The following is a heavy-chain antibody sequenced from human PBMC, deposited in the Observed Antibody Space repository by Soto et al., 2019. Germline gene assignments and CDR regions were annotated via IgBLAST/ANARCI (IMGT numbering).Heavy chain of an antibody. J-gene: IGHJ5*02. CDR1: GXTFSTYS. V-gene: IGHV3-21*01. CDR3: ARESYYDSSGYWENWFDP. Sequence: GSLRLSCAASGXTFSTYSINWVRQAPGKGLEWVSSISSSSSYIYYADSVKGRFKIYRDNAKNSLYLQMNSLRAEDTALYYCARESYYDSSGYWENWFDPWGQGTLGTVSS. CDR2: ISSSSSYI. D-gene: IGHD3-22*01.